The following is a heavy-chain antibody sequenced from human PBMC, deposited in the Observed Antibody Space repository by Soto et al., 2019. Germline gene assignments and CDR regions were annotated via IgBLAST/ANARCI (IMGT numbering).Heavy chain of an antibody. Sequence: GGALRLSCAASGFTFSSYAMARVRPAPGTGLEWVSVIDGSGGDTSLADSVKGRFSISRDNCKKMLYLHMNSLRVEDTATYYCAKDSVNHNGIYNAFDIWGQGTVVTVSS. D-gene: IGHD3-3*02. CDR3: AKDSVNHNGIYNAFDI. CDR1: GFTFSSYA. V-gene: IGHV3-23*01. CDR2: IDGSGGDT. J-gene: IGHJ3*02.